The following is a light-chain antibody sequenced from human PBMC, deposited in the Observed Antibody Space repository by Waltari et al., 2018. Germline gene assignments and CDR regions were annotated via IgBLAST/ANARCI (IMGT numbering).Light chain of an antibody. Sequence: QSVVTQPPSASETPGQRVTIPCSGSRSHGGRNYSTWFQQVPGTAPKVVIYRNDRRPSGVPDRFSGSKSGTSAALAISGLRSEEEADYYCAVWDDSVSGWVFGGGTKLTVL. CDR2: RND. CDR1: RSHGGRNY. J-gene: IGLJ3*02. CDR3: AVWDDSVSGWV. V-gene: IGLV1-47*01.